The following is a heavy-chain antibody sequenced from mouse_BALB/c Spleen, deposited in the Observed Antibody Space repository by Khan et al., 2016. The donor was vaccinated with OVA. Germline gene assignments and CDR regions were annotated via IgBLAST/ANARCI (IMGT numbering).Heavy chain of an antibody. J-gene: IGHJ3*01. CDR1: GFSLTGFS. V-gene: IGHV2-6-7*01. D-gene: IGHD1-1*01. Sequence: QVQLKESGPGLVAPSQSLSITCTVSGFSLTGFSINWVRQPPGKGLEWLGMIWGDGSTDYNSALKSRLSISKDNFKSHVFLKMNSLQPDDTDSYYGARELRGGWFAYWGQGTLVTVSA. CDR3: ARELRGGWFAY. CDR2: IWGDGST.